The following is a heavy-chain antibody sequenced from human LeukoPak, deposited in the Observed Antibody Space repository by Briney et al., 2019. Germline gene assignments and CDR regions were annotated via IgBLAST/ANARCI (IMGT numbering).Heavy chain of an antibody. CDR3: ARDGRFSTKSTNWFDP. J-gene: IGHJ5*02. V-gene: IGHV1-46*01. D-gene: IGHD3-3*01. CDR2: INPSGGST. Sequence: ALVKVSCKASGYTSTSYYMHWVRQAPGQGLEWMGIINPSGGSTSYAQKFQGRVTMTRDTSTSTVYMELSSLRSEDTAVYYCARDGRFSTKSTNWFDPWGQGTLVTVSP. CDR1: GYTSTSYY.